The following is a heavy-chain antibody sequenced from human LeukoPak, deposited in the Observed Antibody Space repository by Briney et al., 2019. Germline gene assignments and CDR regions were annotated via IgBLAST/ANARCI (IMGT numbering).Heavy chain of an antibody. J-gene: IGHJ4*02. V-gene: IGHV4-61*02. Sequence: SETLSLTCTVSGGSISSGSYYWSWTRQPAGKGLEWIERIYTSGSTNYNPSLKSRVTISVDTSKNQFSLKLSSVTAADTAVYYCARALSGDLDYWGQGTLVTVSS. CDR3: ARALSGDLDY. D-gene: IGHD7-27*01. CDR1: GGSISSGSYY. CDR2: IYTSGST.